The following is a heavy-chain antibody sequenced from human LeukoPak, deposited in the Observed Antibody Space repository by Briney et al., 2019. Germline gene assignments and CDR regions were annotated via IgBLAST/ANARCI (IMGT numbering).Heavy chain of an antibody. D-gene: IGHD1-26*01. J-gene: IGHJ4*02. CDR1: GFTFSSYA. Sequence: PGGSLSLSCAASGFTFSSYAMSWVRQAPGKGLEWVSAISGSGGSTYYADSVKGRFTISRDNAKNSLSLQMNSLRAEDTAVYYRARDRGSYNFDYWGQGTLVTVSS. CDR2: ISGSGGST. V-gene: IGHV3-23*01. CDR3: ARDRGSYNFDY.